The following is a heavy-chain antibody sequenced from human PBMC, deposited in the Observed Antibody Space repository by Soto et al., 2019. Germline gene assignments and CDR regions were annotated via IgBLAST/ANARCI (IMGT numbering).Heavy chain of an antibody. J-gene: IGHJ5*02. CDR3: ARERSAAGTGWFDP. D-gene: IGHD6-13*01. CDR1: GYTFTSYD. Sequence: QVQLVQSGAEVKKPGASVKVSCKASGYTFTSYDINWVRQATGQGLEWMGGMNPNSGNTGYAQKFQGRVTRTRNTSISTAYMELSSLRSEDTAVYYCARERSAAGTGWFDPWGQGTLVTVSS. CDR2: MNPNSGNT. V-gene: IGHV1-8*01.